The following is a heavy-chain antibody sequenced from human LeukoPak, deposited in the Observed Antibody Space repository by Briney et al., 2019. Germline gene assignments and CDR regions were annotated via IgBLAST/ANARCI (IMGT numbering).Heavy chain of an antibody. CDR3: ARASYDFWSGHQGAFDI. Sequence: SETLSLTCTVSGGSISPYYWSWIRQPPGKGPEYIGYIYYRGNTKYNPSLKSRVTMSVDTSKNQFSLKLSSVTAADTAVYYCARASYDFWSGHQGAFDIWGQGTMVTVSS. D-gene: IGHD3-3*01. V-gene: IGHV4-59*12. J-gene: IGHJ3*02. CDR2: IYYRGNT. CDR1: GGSISPYY.